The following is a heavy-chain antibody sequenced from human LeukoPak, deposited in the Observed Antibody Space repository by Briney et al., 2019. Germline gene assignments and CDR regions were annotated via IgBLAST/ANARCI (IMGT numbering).Heavy chain of an antibody. CDR2: INSDGSTI. CDR1: GFTFSSYW. J-gene: IGHJ4*02. Sequence: PPGGSLSLSCAASGFTFSSYWMHWVRQAPGKGLVWVSRINSDGSTINYADSVKGRFTISRDNAKNTLYLQMDSLRAEDTAVYYCTRETVVVATASLGYWGLGTLVTVSS. V-gene: IGHV3-74*01. CDR3: TRETVVVATASLGY. D-gene: IGHD2-2*01.